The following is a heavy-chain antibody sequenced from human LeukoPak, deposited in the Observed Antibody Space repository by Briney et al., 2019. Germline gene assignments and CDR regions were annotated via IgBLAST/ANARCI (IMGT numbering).Heavy chain of an antibody. CDR1: GFTFSSYG. CDR2: ISGSGGST. D-gene: IGHD5-18*01. J-gene: IGHJ4*02. Sequence: GGSLRLSCAASGFTFSSYGMSWVRQAPGKGLEWVSAISGSGGSTYYADSVKGRFTISRDNAKNSLYLQMNSLRAEDTAVYYCARDRDVDTAMDEYYFDYWGQGTLVTVSS. CDR3: ARDRDVDTAMDEYYFDY. V-gene: IGHV3-23*01.